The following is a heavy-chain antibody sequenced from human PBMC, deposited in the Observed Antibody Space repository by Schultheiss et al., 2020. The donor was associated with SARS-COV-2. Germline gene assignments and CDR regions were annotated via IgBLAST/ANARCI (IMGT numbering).Heavy chain of an antibody. V-gene: IGHV3-33*01. J-gene: IGHJ5*02. Sequence: GESLKISCAASGFTFTSYGMHWIRQAPGKGLEWVAVIWYDGSNKYYADSVKGRFTISRDNSKNTLYLQMNSLRAEDTAVYYCARDSWAVVPAAGVRPALSPAFDPGGQGTLVAGSS. D-gene: IGHD2-2*01. CDR1: GFTFTSYG. CDR3: ARDSWAVVPAAGVRPALSPAFDP. CDR2: IWYDGSNK.